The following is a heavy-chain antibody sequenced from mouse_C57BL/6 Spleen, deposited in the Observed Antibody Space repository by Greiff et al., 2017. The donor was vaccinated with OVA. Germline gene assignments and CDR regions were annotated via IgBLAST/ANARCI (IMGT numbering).Heavy chain of an antibody. Sequence: EVQLVESGPGLVKPSQSLSLTCSVTGYSITSGYYWDWIRQFPGNKLEWMGYISYDGSNNYNPSLKNRISITRDTSKNQFFLKLNSVTTEDTATYYCAREWDGAFDYWGQGTTLTVSS. D-gene: IGHD4-1*01. V-gene: IGHV3-6*01. CDR3: AREWDGAFDY. CDR1: GYSITSGYY. J-gene: IGHJ2*01. CDR2: ISYDGSN.